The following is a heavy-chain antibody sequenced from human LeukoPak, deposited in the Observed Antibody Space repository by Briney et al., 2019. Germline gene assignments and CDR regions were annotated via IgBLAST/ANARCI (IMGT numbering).Heavy chain of an antibody. V-gene: IGHV3-30*18. D-gene: IGHD6-13*01. Sequence: PGGSLRLSCAASGFSFSGFPMHWVRQAPGKGPEWVAVISYDGTTQYYADSVKGRFTISRDNSKNSLYLQMNSLRTEDTALYYCAKDRGSSWTYGMDVWGQGTTVTVSS. CDR2: ISYDGTTQ. CDR1: GFSFSGFP. J-gene: IGHJ6*02. CDR3: AKDRGSSWTYGMDV.